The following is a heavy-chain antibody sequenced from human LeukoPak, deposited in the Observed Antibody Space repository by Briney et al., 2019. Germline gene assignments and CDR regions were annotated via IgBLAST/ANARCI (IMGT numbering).Heavy chain of an antibody. D-gene: IGHD1-26*01. CDR1: GGTFSSYA. J-gene: IGHJ4*02. V-gene: IGHV1-69*04. CDR3: ASLGPSGSYYFDY. CDR2: IIPILGIA. Sequence: SVKVSCKASGGTFSSYAISWVRQAPGQGLEWMGRIIPILGIANYAQKFQGRVTITADKSTSTAYMELSSLRSEDTAVYYCASLGPSGSYYFDYWGQGTLVTVSS.